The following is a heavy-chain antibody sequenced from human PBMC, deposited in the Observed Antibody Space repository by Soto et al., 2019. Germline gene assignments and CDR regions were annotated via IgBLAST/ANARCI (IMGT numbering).Heavy chain of an antibody. CDR3: ARDAGANAFDI. J-gene: IGHJ3*02. D-gene: IGHD4-17*01. Sequence: GGSLRLSCAASGFTFSSYGMHWVRQAPGKGLEWVAVIWYDGSNKYYADSVKGRFTISRDNSKNTLYLQMNSLRAEDTAVYYCARDAGANAFDIWGQGTMVTVSS. CDR1: GFTFSSYG. V-gene: IGHV3-33*01. CDR2: IWYDGSNK.